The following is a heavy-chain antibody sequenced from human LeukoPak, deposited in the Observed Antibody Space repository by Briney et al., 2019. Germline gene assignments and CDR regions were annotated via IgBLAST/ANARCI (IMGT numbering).Heavy chain of an antibody. CDR3: TTDTFGARDS. CDR2: INEDGSST. Sequence: PGGSLRLSCAASGYTFSRYWMHWVRQGPGKGLVWVSRINEDGSSTSYAESVRGRFTISRDNAKNTLYLQMNSLRAEDAAVYYCTTDTFGARDSRGQGTLVTVSS. CDR1: GYTFSRYW. J-gene: IGHJ4*02. V-gene: IGHV3-74*01. D-gene: IGHD2-21*02.